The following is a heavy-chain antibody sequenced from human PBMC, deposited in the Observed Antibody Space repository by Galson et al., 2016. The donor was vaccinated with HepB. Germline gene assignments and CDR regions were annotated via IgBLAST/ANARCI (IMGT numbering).Heavy chain of an antibody. CDR2: IRGSGGSP. Sequence: SLRLSCAASGFSFSNYAISWVRQTPGKGLEWVSDIRGSGGSPYYADSVLGRFTITRDNSKNTLYLQMNSLRAEDTALYYCAKAKGRGYDSGCLDNWGQGTLVIVSS. CDR1: GFSFSNYA. V-gene: IGHV3-23*01. CDR3: AKAKGRGYDSGCLDN. D-gene: IGHD6-19*01. J-gene: IGHJ4*02.